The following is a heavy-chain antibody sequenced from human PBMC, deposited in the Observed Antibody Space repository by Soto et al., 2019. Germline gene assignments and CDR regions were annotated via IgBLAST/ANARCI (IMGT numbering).Heavy chain of an antibody. J-gene: IGHJ4*02. Sequence: QVQLVESGGGVVQPGRSLKLSCAASGFTFSNYAIHWVRQAPGKGLEWVAVIASDGKDKRYADSMKGRFTISRDNSKNTVYLQMNSLRGEDTAVYYCAKDGAIAAADYFFDYWGQGSLVTVSS. CDR1: GFTFSNYA. CDR3: AKDGAIAAADYFFDY. D-gene: IGHD6-13*01. CDR2: IASDGKDK. V-gene: IGHV3-30*18.